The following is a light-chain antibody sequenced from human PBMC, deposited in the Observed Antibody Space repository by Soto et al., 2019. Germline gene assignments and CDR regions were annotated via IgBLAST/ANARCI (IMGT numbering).Light chain of an antibody. CDR1: QNINTY. J-gene: IGKJ1*01. CDR2: AAS. Sequence: DIQMTQSPSSLSASAGDRVTITCRASQNINTYLNWYQQKPGKAPKLLIYAASALRSGVPSRFSGSGSGTDFTLTISSLQPEDCATYYCQLSHSTPLMFGQGTKVDIK. V-gene: IGKV1-39*01. CDR3: QLSHSTPLM.